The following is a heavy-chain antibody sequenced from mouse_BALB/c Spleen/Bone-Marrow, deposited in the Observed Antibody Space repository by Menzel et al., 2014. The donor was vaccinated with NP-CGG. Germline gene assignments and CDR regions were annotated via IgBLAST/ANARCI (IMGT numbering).Heavy chain of an antibody. CDR3: AKLNCYGHLFV. CDR1: GFDFRRYW. CDR2: INPDSSTI. V-gene: IGHV4-1*02. J-gene: IGHJ1*01. D-gene: IGHD1-1*01. Sequence: VQLKESGGGLAQPGGSLRLSCAASGFDFRRYWMSWVRQAPGKGLEWIGEINPDSSTINYTPSLKDKFIISRDNAKNTLYLQMTKETSEDTAVYECAKLNCYGHLFVWGAGTTVTVSS.